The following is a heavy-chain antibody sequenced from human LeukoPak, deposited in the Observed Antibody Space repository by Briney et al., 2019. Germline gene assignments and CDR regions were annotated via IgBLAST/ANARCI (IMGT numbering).Heavy chain of an antibody. J-gene: IGHJ4*02. CDR3: ARDSANWSYFDY. CDR2: IWYDGSNK. V-gene: IGHV3-33*01. CDR1: GYTLTELS. D-gene: IGHD7-27*01. Sequence: SCKVSGYTLTELSMHWVRQAPGKGLEWVAVIWYDGSNKYYADSVKGRFTISRDNSKNTLYLQMNSLRAEDTAVYYCARDSANWSYFDYWGQGTLVTVSS.